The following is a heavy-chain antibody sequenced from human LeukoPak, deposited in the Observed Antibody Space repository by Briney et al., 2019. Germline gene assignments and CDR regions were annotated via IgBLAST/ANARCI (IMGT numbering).Heavy chain of an antibody. CDR1: GYSFTSYW. CDR2: IYPGDSDT. CDR3: ARLRGSYYDAFDI. J-gene: IGHJ3*02. V-gene: IGHV5-51*01. Sequence: GESLKISCKGSGYSFTSYWIGWVRQMPGKGLEWMGIIYPGDSDTRYSPSFQGQVTISVDKSISTAYLHWSSLKASDTAMYYCARLRGSYYDAFDIWGQGTMVTVSS. D-gene: IGHD1-26*01.